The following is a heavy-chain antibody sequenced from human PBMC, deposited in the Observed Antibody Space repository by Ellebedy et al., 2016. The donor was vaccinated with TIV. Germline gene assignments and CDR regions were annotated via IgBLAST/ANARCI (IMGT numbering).Heavy chain of an antibody. CDR2: IKNDGTYT. Sequence: GGSLRLXCAASGFSFSTYWMHWVRQAPGKGLVWVSHIKNDGTYTNYADSVRGRFTISRDNAKSTLYLQMNSLRADDTAVYYCAAAFDFWGQGTMVSVSS. J-gene: IGHJ3*01. V-gene: IGHV3-74*01. CDR3: AAAFDF. CDR1: GFSFSTYW.